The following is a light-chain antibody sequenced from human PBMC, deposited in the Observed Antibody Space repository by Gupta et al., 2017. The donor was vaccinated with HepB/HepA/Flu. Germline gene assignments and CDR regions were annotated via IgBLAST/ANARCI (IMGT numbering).Light chain of an antibody. CDR3: QQSDSTPLT. CDR2: AAS. J-gene: IGKJ4*01. CDR1: QTMNNF. V-gene: IGKV1-39*01. Sequence: IQLTQSPSSLSASVGDSVTITCRASQTMNNFLHWYQQKPGEAPKLLIYAASSLQSGVPSRFSGSGSGTDFTLTINRLQPEDFATYYCQQSDSTPLTFGRGTKVEIK.